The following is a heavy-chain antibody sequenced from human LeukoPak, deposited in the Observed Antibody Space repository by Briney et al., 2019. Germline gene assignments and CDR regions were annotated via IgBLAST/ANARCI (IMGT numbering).Heavy chain of an antibody. J-gene: IGHJ3*01. D-gene: IGHD3-22*01. CDR3: AGAGDDSTGHYDSFRV. CDR1: GYTFDENY. Sequence: ASVKVSFMSSGYTFDENYIHGVRQAPGQGPEWMGWINPKSGATDSAQKFQGRLTMTRDTSIATASMDLSGLRLDDTGIYYGAGAGDDSTGHYDSFRVWGQATIVTFSS. CDR2: INPKSGAT. V-gene: IGHV1-2*02.